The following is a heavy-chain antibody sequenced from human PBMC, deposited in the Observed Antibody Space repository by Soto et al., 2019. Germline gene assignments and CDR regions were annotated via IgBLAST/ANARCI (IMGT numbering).Heavy chain of an antibody. CDR1: GGSISSYY. CDR2: IYYSGST. V-gene: IGHV4-59*01. CDR3: AGKDTIFGVVIGYYYMDV. D-gene: IGHD3-3*01. J-gene: IGHJ6*03. Sequence: SETLSLTCTVSGGSISSYYWSWIRQPPGKGLEWIGYIYYSGSTNYSPSLKSRVTISVDTSKNQFSLKLSSVTAADTAVYYCAGKDTIFGVVIGYYYMDVWGKGTTVTVS.